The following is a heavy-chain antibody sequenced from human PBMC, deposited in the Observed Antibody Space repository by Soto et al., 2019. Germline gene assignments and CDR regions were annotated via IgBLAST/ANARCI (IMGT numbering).Heavy chain of an antibody. CDR1: GGTFSNYA. CDR3: AGFCCSGGSCNYYGMAV. D-gene: IGHD2-15*01. J-gene: IGHJ6*02. V-gene: IGHV1-69*13. CDR2: IIPIFGAA. Sequence: SVKVSCKASGGTFSNYAISWGRQAPGQGLEWMGGIIPIFGAADYAQKFQGRVTVTADGSTSTAYMELSSLRSEDTAVYYCAGFCCSGGSCNYYGMAVWGQGTNVTVSS.